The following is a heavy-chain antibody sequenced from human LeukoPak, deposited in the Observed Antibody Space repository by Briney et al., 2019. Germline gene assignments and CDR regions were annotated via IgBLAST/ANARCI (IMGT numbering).Heavy chain of an antibody. D-gene: IGHD6-6*01. V-gene: IGHV4-38-2*02. CDR3: AREQSIAARPGAFDI. CDR2: IYYSGNT. Sequence: SETLSLTCTVSGYSISSGYYWGWIRQPPGKGLEWIGSIYYSGNTYYNPSLKSRVTISVDTSKNQFSLKLRYVTAADTAVYYCAREQSIAARPGAFDIWGQGTMVTVSS. J-gene: IGHJ3*02. CDR1: GYSISSGYY.